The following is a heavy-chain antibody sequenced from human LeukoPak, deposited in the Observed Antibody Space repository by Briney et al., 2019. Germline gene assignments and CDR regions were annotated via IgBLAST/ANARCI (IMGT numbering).Heavy chain of an antibody. J-gene: IGHJ4*02. CDR2: IRYDGSNK. Sequence: SCKASGYTFTGYYMHWVRQAPGKGLEWVAFIRYDGSNKYYADSVKGRFTISRDNSKNTLYLQMNSLRAEDTAVYYCAKDPQKWESYFDYWGQGTLVTVSS. D-gene: IGHD1-26*01. CDR3: AKDPQKWESYFDY. CDR1: GYTFTGYY. V-gene: IGHV3-30*02.